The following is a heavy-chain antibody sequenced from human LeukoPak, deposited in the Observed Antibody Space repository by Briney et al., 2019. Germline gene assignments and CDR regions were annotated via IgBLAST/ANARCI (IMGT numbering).Heavy chain of an antibody. CDR1: GFTFSSYS. V-gene: IGHV3-21*01. D-gene: IGHD3-16*01. Sequence: PGGSLRLSCAASGFTFSSYSMNWVRQAPGKGLEWVSSISSSSSYIYYADSVEGRFTISRDNAKNSLYLRMNSLRAEDTAVYYCARDVTLGNFDYWGQGILVIVSA. CDR3: ARDVTLGNFDY. CDR2: ISSSSSYI. J-gene: IGHJ4*02.